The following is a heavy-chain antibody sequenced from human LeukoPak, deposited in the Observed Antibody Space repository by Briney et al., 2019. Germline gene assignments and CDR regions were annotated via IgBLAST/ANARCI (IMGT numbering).Heavy chain of an antibody. V-gene: IGHV3-23*01. CDR1: GYKFNSYA. CDR3: AKAKVPAAITSWFDP. J-gene: IGHJ5*02. D-gene: IGHD2-2*01. CDR2: ITDSGGTT. Sequence: GASLRLSCAASGYKFNSYAMVWVRQAPGKGLEWVSGITDSGGTTYYADSVKGRFTISRDNSKSTLYLQMNSLRAEDTAVYYCAKAKVPAAITSWFDPWGQGTLVTVSS.